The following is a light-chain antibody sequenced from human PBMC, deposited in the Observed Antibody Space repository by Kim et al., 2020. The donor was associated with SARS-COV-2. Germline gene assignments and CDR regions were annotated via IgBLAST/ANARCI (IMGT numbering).Light chain of an antibody. Sequence: SYELTQPPSVSVSPGQTASITCSGDKLGDKYACWYQQKPGQSPVLVIYQDSKRPSGIPERFSGSNSGNTATLTITGTQAMDEADYYCQACASSTVV. CDR1: KLGDKY. J-gene: IGLJ2*01. CDR2: QDS. V-gene: IGLV3-1*01. CDR3: QACASSTVV.